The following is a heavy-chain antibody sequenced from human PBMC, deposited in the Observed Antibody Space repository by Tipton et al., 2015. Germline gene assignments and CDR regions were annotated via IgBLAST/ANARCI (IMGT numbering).Heavy chain of an antibody. Sequence: SLRLSCVASGFTFSSHSMMWVRQAPGKGLEWVSSISDGDETTRYADSVEGRFTVSRDDSKNTFYVQMNSLTADDTAVYYCARGRGRWEIVASFDYWGQGTLVTVSP. V-gene: IGHV3-23*01. CDR1: GFTFSSHS. D-gene: IGHD5-12*01. CDR2: ISDGDETT. CDR3: ARGRGRWEIVASFDY. J-gene: IGHJ4*02.